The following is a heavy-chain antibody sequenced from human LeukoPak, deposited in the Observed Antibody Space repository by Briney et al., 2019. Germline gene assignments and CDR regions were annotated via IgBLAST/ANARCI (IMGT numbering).Heavy chain of an antibody. J-gene: IGHJ6*02. CDR1: GGSFSGYY. V-gene: IGHV4-34*01. CDR3: ASSTKYYGMDV. D-gene: IGHD5/OR15-5a*01. CDR2: INHSGST. Sequence: PSETLSLTCAVYGGSFSGYYWSWIRQPPGKGLEWIGEINHSGSTNYNPSLKSRVTISVDTSKNQFSLKLSSVTAADTAVYYCASSTKYYGMDVWGQGTTVTVSS.